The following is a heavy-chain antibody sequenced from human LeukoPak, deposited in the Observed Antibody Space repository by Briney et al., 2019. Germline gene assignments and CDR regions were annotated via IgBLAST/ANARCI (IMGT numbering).Heavy chain of an antibody. CDR2: INWKAGNG. J-gene: IGHJ2*01. D-gene: IGHD5-24*01. Sequence: GRSLRLSCAVSGFNFDDYAMHWVRQAPGGGLEWVSGINWKAGNGIYADSVKGRFTISRDNAKNSLYLQMSSLRAEDTALYYCTRRAARWQFDLWGRGTLLTVSS. V-gene: IGHV3-9*01. CDR1: GFNFDDYA. CDR3: TRRAARWQFDL.